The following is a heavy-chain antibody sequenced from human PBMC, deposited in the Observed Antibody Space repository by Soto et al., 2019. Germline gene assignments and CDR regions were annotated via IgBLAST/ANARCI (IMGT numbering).Heavy chain of an antibody. J-gene: IGHJ2*01. D-gene: IGHD3-10*01. Sequence: RGLEWVSAISGSGGSTYYADSVKGRFTISRDNSKNTLYLQMNSLRAEDTAVYFFFFQAEDGIRGVRSVSAFLLNRSSDL. V-gene: IGHV3-23*01. CDR2: ISGSGGST. CDR3: FFQAEDGIRGVRSVSAFLLNRSSDL.